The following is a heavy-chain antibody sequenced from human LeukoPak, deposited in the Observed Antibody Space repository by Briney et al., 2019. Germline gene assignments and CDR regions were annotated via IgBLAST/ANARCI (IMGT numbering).Heavy chain of an antibody. CDR2: IYYSGST. V-gene: IGHV4-39*07. CDR3: ARGYYGSGSYYNFDY. CDR1: GGSISSSSYY. J-gene: IGHJ4*02. D-gene: IGHD3-10*01. Sequence: SETLSLTCTVSGGSISSSSYYWGWIRQPPGKGLEWIGSIYYSGSTYYNPSLKSRVTISVDTSKNQFSLKLSSVTAADTAVYYCARGYYGSGSYYNFDYWGQGTLVTVSS.